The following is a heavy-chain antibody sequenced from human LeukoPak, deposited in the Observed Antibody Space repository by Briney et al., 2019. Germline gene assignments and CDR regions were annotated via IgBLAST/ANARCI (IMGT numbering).Heavy chain of an antibody. D-gene: IGHD3-10*01. CDR1: GGSINSYY. V-gene: IGHV4-4*07. CDR2: IYTSGST. CDR3: AGVFWFGEVGWFDP. Sequence: SETLSPTCSVSGGSINSYYWSWIRQPAGKGLEWIGRIYTSGSTNYNPSLKSRVTMSIDTSKSQFSLKLSSVTAADTALYYCAGVFWFGEVGWFDPWGQGTLVTVSS. J-gene: IGHJ5*02.